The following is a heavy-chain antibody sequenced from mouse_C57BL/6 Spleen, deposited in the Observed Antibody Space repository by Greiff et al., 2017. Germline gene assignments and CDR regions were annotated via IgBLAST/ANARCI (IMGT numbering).Heavy chain of an antibody. Sequence: VQLQQSGPELVKPGASVKIPCKASGYTFTDYNMDWVKQSHGKSLEWIGDINPNNGGPIYNQKFKGKATLTVDKSSSTAYMELRSLTSEDTAVYYCARYRDWYFDVWGTGTTVTVSS. CDR1: GYTFTDYN. CDR3: ARYRDWYFDV. D-gene: IGHD3-1*01. J-gene: IGHJ1*03. V-gene: IGHV1-18*01. CDR2: INPNNGGP.